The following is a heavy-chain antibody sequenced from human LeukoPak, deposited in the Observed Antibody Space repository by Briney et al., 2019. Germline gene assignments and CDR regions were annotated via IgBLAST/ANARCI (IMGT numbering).Heavy chain of an antibody. CDR3: ARGYCTGDICSGAWFDP. J-gene: IGHJ5*02. D-gene: IGHD2-15*01. CDR1: GYTFTGYH. CDR2: INPNSGGT. V-gene: IGHV1-2*02. Sequence: ASVKVSCKASGYTFTGYHIHWVRQAPGQGLEWMGWINPNSGGTNYAQKFQGRVTMTRDTSISTAYIELNRLRSDDTAVYYCARGYCTGDICSGAWFDPWGQGTLVTVSS.